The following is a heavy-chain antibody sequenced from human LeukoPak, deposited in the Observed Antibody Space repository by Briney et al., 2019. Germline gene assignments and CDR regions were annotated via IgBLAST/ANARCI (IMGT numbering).Heavy chain of an antibody. CDR1: DGSISTGGHY. CDR3: ASTVVVAATRSFDP. J-gene: IGHJ5*02. CDR2: IYYNGRT. V-gene: IGHV4-61*08. D-gene: IGHD2-15*01. Sequence: SEALSLTCTVSDGSISTGGHYWTWIRQHPGRGLEWMGYIYYNGRTYYNPSLKSRVTISVDTSKNQFSLKLSSVTAADTAVYYCASTVVVAATRSFDPWGQGTLVTVSS.